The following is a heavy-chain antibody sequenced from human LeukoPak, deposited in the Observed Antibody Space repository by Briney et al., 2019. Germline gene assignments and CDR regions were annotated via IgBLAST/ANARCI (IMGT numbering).Heavy chain of an antibody. V-gene: IGHV3-11*06. Sequence: GGSLRLSCAASGFTFSDDYMSWIRQAPGKGLEWVSYISSSSSYTNYADSVKGRFTISRDNAKNSLYLQMNSLRAEDTAVYYCARGPGIAVADPIDYWGQGTLVTVSS. J-gene: IGHJ4*02. D-gene: IGHD6-19*01. CDR1: GFTFSDDY. CDR2: ISSSSSYT. CDR3: ARGPGIAVADPIDY.